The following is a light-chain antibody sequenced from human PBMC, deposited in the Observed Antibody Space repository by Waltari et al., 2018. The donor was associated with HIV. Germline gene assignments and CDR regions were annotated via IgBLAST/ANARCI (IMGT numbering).Light chain of an antibody. CDR1: SSNIGSNS. CDR2: RNN. J-gene: IGLJ3*02. V-gene: IGLV1-47*01. CDR3: AAWDDSLSGWV. Sequence: QSVLTQPPSASGTPGQRVTIPCSGSSSNIGSNSVSWYQQLPGTAPKLLIYRNNQRPSGVPDRFSGSKSGTSASLAISGLRSEDEADYYCAAWDDSLSGWVFGGGTKLTVL.